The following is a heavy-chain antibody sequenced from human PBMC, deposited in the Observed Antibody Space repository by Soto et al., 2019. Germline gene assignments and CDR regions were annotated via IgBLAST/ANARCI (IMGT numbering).Heavy chain of an antibody. D-gene: IGHD2-15*01. CDR1: GETCSTSV. J-gene: IGHJ5*02. Sequence: QVQLVQSGAEVKQPGSSVKVSCKSSGETCSTSVISWLRQAPGQGLECMGGIITIFGAPNYAQKFQDRVTISADESTSTVYMELSSLRSDDTAVYYCARDREGGGGFRNWFDPWGQGTLVTVSS. CDR2: IITIFGAP. V-gene: IGHV1-69*12. CDR3: ARDREGGGGFRNWFDP.